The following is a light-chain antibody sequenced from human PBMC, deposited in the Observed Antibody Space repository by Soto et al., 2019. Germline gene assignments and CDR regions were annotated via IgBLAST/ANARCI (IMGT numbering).Light chain of an antibody. Sequence: DIQMTQSPSSLSASVGARVSITCQASQDIRTSLSWFQHKPGRAPKLLIYGASYLETGVPSRFRGGGSGTNFTFTITSLQPEDIETYYCQHYNNLPPFTFGPGTIVDIK. CDR1: QDIRTS. V-gene: IGKV1-33*01. CDR2: GAS. J-gene: IGKJ3*01. CDR3: QHYNNLPPFT.